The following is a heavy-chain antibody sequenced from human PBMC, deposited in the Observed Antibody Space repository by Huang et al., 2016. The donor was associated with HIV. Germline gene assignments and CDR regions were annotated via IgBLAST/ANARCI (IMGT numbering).Heavy chain of an antibody. Sequence: QLQLQESGPGLVKPSETLSLTCTVSGGSISTSGYYWGWIRQPPGKGLAWIGSIYSRGSTSYNPSLKSRVTISVDTSKSQFSLKLSSVTAADTAVYYCARQDTSGWYADPYYFDYWGQGTLVTVSS. J-gene: IGHJ4*02. V-gene: IGHV4-39*01. CDR2: IYSRGST. D-gene: IGHD6-19*01. CDR1: GGSISTSGYY. CDR3: ARQDTSGWYADPYYFDY.